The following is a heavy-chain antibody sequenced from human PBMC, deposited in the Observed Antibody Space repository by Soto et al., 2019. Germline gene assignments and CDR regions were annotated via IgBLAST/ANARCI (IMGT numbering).Heavy chain of an antibody. D-gene: IGHD3-22*01. CDR3: ARLVYYYDSSGYYGGNFDY. CDR2: ISAYNGDT. CDR1: GYTFTSYG. Sequence: ASVKVSCKASGYTFTSYGISWVRQAPGQGLEWMGWISAYNGDTNYAQKLQGRVTMTTDTSTSTAYMELRSLRSDDTAVYYCARLVYYYDSSGYYGGNFDYWGQGTLVTVSS. V-gene: IGHV1-18*01. J-gene: IGHJ4*02.